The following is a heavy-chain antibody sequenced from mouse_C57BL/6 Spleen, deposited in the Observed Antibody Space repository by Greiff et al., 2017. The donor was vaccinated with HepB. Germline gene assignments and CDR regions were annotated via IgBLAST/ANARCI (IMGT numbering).Heavy chain of an antibody. V-gene: IGHV5-4*01. Sequence: DVQLVESGGGLVKPGGSLKLSCAASGFTFSSYAMSWVRQTPEKRLEWVATISDGGSYTYYTDNVKGRFTISRDNAKNKLYLQMSHLKSEDTAMYYCAREGLRSYFDYWGQGTTLTVSS. J-gene: IGHJ2*01. D-gene: IGHD1-1*01. CDR1: GFTFSSYA. CDR3: AREGLRSYFDY. CDR2: ISDGGSYT.